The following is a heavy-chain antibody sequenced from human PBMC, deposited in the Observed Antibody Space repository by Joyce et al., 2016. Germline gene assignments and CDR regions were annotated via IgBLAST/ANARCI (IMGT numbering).Heavy chain of an antibody. CDR2: IRSKVYGGTA. CDR3: TRDLAFCGGDCYSVWFDP. CDR1: GFTFGDYA. D-gene: IGHD2-21*02. J-gene: IGHJ5*02. V-gene: IGHV3-49*05. Sequence: EVQLVESGGDLIKPGRSLRLSCTGSGFTFGDYAMNWIRQAPGKGLEWGGFIRSKVYGGTAEYAASVKGRFTISRDDSKSIAYLQMNSLKIEDTAVYYCTRDLAFCGGDCYSVWFDPWGQGTLVTVSS.